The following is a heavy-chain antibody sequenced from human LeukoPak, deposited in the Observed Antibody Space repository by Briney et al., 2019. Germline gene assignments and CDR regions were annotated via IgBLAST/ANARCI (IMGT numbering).Heavy chain of an antibody. Sequence: GESLKISCVASGFTFSNYWMTWVRQAPGKGLEWVANINQDGNEKIYVDSVKGRFTISRDNAKNSLYLQMNSVRAEDTAVFFCARIGYTSSSLDYWGQGTLVPVSS. D-gene: IGHD6-6*01. CDR3: ARIGYTSSSLDY. J-gene: IGHJ4*02. CDR1: GFTFSNYW. V-gene: IGHV3-7*01. CDR2: INQDGNEK.